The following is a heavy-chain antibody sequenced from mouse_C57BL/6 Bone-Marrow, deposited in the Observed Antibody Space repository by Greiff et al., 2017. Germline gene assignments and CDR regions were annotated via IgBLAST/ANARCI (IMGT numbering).Heavy chain of an antibody. CDR3: ARSYDYDPRYYAMDY. D-gene: IGHD2-4*01. CDR2: IHPNSGST. J-gene: IGHJ4*01. Sequence: QVQLQQPGAELVKPGASVKLSCKASGYTFTSYWMHWVKQRPGQGLEWIGMIHPNSGSTNYNEKFKSKATLTVDKSSSTAYMQLSSLTSEDSAVYYCARSYDYDPRYYAMDYWGQGTSVTVSS. V-gene: IGHV1-64*01. CDR1: GYTFTSYW.